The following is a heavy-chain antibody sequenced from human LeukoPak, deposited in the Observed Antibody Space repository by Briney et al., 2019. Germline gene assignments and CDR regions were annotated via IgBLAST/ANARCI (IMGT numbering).Heavy chain of an antibody. CDR3: ARRYYYVSGSYYNPFDP. V-gene: IGHV4-39*02. CDR2: MYQSGST. D-gene: IGHD3-10*01. Sequence: SETLSLTCTVSGGSISSSSYYWGWIRQPPGKGLEWIGSMYQSGSTYYNPSLKSRVTISVDTSKNHFSLKLSSVTAADTAVYYCARRYYYVSGSYYNPFDPWGQGTLVTVSS. J-gene: IGHJ5*02. CDR1: GGSISSSSYY.